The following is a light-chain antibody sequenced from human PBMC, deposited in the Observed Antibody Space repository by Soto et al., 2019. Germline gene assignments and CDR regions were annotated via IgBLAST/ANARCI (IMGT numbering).Light chain of an antibody. V-gene: IGKV3-20*01. CDR1: QTISSNY. CDR2: ATS. Sequence: EIVLTQSPGTLSVSPGERATLSCRASQTISSNYLAWYQQKPGQAPSLLIYATSSRATGIPDRFSGSGSGTDFTLTISRLEPEDSAIYYCQQYVSWTFGQGTKVDIK. J-gene: IGKJ1*01. CDR3: QQYVSWT.